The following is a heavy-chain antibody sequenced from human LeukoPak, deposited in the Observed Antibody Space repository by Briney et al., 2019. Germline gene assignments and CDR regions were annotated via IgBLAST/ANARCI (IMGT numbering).Heavy chain of an antibody. CDR2: ISGSGGST. V-gene: IGHV3-23*01. CDR3: AKMLRWLQFAD. J-gene: IGHJ4*02. CDR1: GFTFSSYG. D-gene: IGHD5-24*01. Sequence: GGTLRLSCAASGFTFSSYGMSWVRQAPGKGLEWVSAISGSGGSTYYADSVKGRFTISRDNSKDTLYLQMNSLRAEDTAVYYCAKMLRWLQFADWGQGTLVTVSS.